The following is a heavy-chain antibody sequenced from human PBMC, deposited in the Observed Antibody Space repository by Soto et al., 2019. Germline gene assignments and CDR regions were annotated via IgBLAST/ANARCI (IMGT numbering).Heavy chain of an antibody. CDR2: ISAYNGNT. Sequence: GASLKVSCKASGYTFTSYGISWVRQAPGQGLEWMGWISAYNGNTNYAQKLQGRVTMTTDTSTSTAYMELRSLRSDDTAVYYCARDSFPSIRFLDQGTPEYFQHWGQGTLVTVSS. J-gene: IGHJ1*01. CDR3: ARDSFPSIRFLDQGTPEYFQH. V-gene: IGHV1-18*01. D-gene: IGHD3-3*01. CDR1: GYTFTSYG.